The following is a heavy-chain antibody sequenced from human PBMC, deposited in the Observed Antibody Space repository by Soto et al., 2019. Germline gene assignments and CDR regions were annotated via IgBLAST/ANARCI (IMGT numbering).Heavy chain of an antibody. Sequence: GSGPTLVNPTQTLTLTCTFSGFSLSTSGVGVGWIRQPPGKALEWLALIYWDDDKRYSPSLKSRLTITKDTSKNQVVLTMTNMDPVDTATYYCAHSLGSGSQSYYYYMDVWGKGTTVTVSS. CDR3: AHSLGSGSQSYYYYMDV. J-gene: IGHJ6*03. V-gene: IGHV2-5*02. CDR1: GFSLSTSGVG. CDR2: IYWDDDK. D-gene: IGHD3-10*02.